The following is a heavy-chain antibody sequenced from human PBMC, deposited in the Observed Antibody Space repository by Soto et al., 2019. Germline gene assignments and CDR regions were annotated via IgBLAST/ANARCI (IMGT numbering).Heavy chain of an antibody. CDR2: ISSSSDYI. V-gene: IGHV3-11*06. CDR1: GFTFTDYY. J-gene: IGHJ4*02. D-gene: IGHD1-26*01. CDR3: AREVSGAYDY. Sequence: GGSLRLSCAASGFTFTDYYMSWIRQAPGKGLEWLSYISSSSDYITYADSVRGRFTISRDNAKNSLYLQMHSLRAEDTAVYYCAREVSGAYDYWGQGTVVTVSS.